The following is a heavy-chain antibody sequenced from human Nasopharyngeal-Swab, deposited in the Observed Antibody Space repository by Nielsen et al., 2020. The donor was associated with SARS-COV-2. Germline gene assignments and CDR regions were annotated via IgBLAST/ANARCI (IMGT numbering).Heavy chain of an antibody. CDR3: ARVGGRTSPMGS. D-gene: IGHD3-10*01. CDR2: IKQDGSEK. CDR1: EFTFRDYW. Sequence: GGSLRLSCVASEFTFRDYWMSWVCQAPAKGLEWVASIKQDGSEKNYVDSVKGRFTISRDNAKNSLFLQMDSLRTEDTAFYYCARVGGRTSPMGSWGQGTLVTVSS. J-gene: IGHJ4*02. V-gene: IGHV3-7*01.